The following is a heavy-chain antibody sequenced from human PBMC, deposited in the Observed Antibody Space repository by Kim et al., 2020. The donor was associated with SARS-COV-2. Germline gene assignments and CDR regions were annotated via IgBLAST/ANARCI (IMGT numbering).Heavy chain of an antibody. J-gene: IGHJ4*02. CDR1: GFTFSSYG. Sequence: GGSLRLSCAASGFTFSSYGMHWVRQAPGKGLEWVAAICNDGSNKYYADSVKGRFTISRDNSKNTLYLQMNSLRAEDTAVYYCARDPRSGLWSGCYTGVGVDYWGQGTLVTVSS. D-gene: IGHD3-3*01. CDR3: ARDPRSGLWSGCYTGVGVDY. CDR2: ICNDGSNK. V-gene: IGHV3-33*01.